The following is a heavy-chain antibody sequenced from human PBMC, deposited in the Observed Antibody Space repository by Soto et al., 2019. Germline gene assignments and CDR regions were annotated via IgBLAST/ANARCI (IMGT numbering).Heavy chain of an antibody. CDR1: GYTFTRYG. V-gene: IGHV1-18*01. CDR3: ARGGRFGELYYFVGMDV. D-gene: IGHD3-10*01. CDR2: ISAYNGNT. J-gene: IGHJ6*01. Sequence: ASVKVSCKASGYTFTRYGVSWVRQAPGQGLEWMGWISAYNGNTNYAQKIQGRVTITTDTTTSTAYMALRSLRSDDSAVQYRARGGRFGELYYFVGMDVWGQGNTVTVSS.